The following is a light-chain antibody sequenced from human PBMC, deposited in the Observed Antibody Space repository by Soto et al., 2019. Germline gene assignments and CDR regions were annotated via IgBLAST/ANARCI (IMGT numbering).Light chain of an antibody. CDR3: GTWDNGLTSVT. CDR2: DNH. CDR1: TSNIGTYY. V-gene: IGLV1-51*01. Sequence: QSVLTQPPSVSAASGQKVSISCSGSTSNIGTYYVSWYQHFPGTAPTLLIYDNHKRPSGISDRFSGSKSGTSATLDITGLQAGDEADYYCGTWDNGLTSVTFGGGTKLTVL. J-gene: IGLJ2*01.